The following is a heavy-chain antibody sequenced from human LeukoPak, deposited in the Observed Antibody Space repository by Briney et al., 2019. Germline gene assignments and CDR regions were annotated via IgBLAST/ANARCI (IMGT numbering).Heavy chain of an antibody. CDR3: ARAGITTALLADY. D-gene: IGHD3-10*01. J-gene: IGHJ4*02. CDR1: GYTFTSYG. Sequence: ASVKVSCKASGYTFTSYGISWVRQAPGQGLEWMGWINPNSGGTNYAQKFQGRVTMTRDTSISTAYMELSRLRSDDTAVYYCARAGITTALLADYWGQGTLVTVSS. V-gene: IGHV1-2*02. CDR2: INPNSGGT.